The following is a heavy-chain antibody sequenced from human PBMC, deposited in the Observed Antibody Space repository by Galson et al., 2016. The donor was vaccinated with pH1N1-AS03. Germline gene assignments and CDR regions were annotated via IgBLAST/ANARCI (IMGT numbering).Heavy chain of an antibody. CDR2: IHPGGDT. Sequence: SLRLSCAETGFTVSSGYHMSWVRQAPGKGLEWVSVIHPGGDTYNADSVKGRFTISRDNFENMVYLQMNSLRPEETAVYYCAGDEGFANGINVWGQGTTVTVSS. V-gene: IGHV3-66*02. J-gene: IGHJ6*02. CDR3: AGDEGFANGINV. D-gene: IGHD3-3*01. CDR1: GFTVSSGY.